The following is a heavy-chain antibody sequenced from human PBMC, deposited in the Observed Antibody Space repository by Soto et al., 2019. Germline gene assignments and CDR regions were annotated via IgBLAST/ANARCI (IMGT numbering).Heavy chain of an antibody. Sequence: PGGSLRLSCVGSGFTFSNYGMHWVRQPPGKGLEWVALISDDGDKRYYADSVRGRLIISRDNSKDTLYLQMNSLGPDDTAVYFCAKARVRIVGANSFDYCGQRTPVTVAS. J-gene: IGHJ4*02. D-gene: IGHD1-26*01. CDR2: ISDDGDKR. V-gene: IGHV3-30*18. CDR1: GFTFSNYG. CDR3: AKARVRIVGANSFDY.